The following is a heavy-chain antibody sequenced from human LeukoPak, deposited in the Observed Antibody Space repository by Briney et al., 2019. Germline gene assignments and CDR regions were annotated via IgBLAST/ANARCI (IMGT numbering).Heavy chain of an antibody. V-gene: IGHV4-39*01. CDR2: IYYSGSP. CDR1: GGSISNNNYY. CDR3: ARQGYSAYEILDY. Sequence: SETLSLTCTVSGGSISNNNYYWAWIRQPPGKGLECIGSIYYSGSPYYNPSLKSRVTISVGTSKNQFSLKLSSVTAADTAVYYCARQGYSAYEILDYWGQGTLVTVSS. J-gene: IGHJ4*02. D-gene: IGHD5-12*01.